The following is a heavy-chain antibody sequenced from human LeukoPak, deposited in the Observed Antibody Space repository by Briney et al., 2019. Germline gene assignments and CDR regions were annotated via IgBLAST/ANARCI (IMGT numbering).Heavy chain of an antibody. V-gene: IGHV1-69*04. D-gene: IGHD4-23*01. J-gene: IGHJ2*01. CDR3: ARDPTTVVTPGWYFDL. CDR2: IIPILGIA. CDR1: GGTFSSYA. Sequence: ASVKVSCKASGGTFSSYAISWVRQAPGQGLEWMGRIIPILGIANYAQKFQGRVTITADKSTSTAYMELSSLRSEDTAVYYCARDPTTVVTPGWYFDLWGRGTLVTVSS.